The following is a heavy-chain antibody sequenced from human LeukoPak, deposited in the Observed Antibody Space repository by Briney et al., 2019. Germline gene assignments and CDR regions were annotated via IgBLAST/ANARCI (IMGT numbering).Heavy chain of an antibody. CDR2: ISAYNGNT. CDR3: ARDLFRPGYCSSTSCYPPDY. J-gene: IGHJ4*02. CDR1: GYTFTSYS. D-gene: IGHD2-2*01. Sequence: ASVKVSCKASGYTFTSYSISWVRQAPGQGLEWMGWISAYNGNTNYAQKLQGRVTMTTDTSTSTAYMELRSLRSDDTAVYYCARDLFRPGYCSSTSCYPPDYWGQGTLVTVSS. V-gene: IGHV1-18*01.